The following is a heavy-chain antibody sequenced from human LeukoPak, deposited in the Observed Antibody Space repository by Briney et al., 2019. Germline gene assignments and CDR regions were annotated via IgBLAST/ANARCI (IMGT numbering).Heavy chain of an antibody. CDR3: ASIAAAGTGRNYYYYYMDV. CDR2: IIPIFGTA. V-gene: IGHV1-69*05. J-gene: IGHJ6*03. Sequence: RASVKVSCKASGGTFSGYAISWVRQAPGQGLEWMGGIIPIFGTANYAQKFQGRVTITTDESTSTAYMELSSLRSEDTAVYYCASIAAAGTGRNYYYYYMDVWGKGTTVTVSS. D-gene: IGHD6-13*01. CDR1: GGTFSGYA.